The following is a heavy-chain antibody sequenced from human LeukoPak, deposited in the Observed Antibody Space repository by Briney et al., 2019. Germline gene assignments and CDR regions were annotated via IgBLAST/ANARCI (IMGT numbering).Heavy chain of an antibody. CDR1: GFTFSSYS. Sequence: GGSLRLSCAASGFTFSSYSMNWVRQAPGKGLEWVSSISSSSSYIYYADSVKGRFTISRDNAKNSLYLQMNSLRAEDTAVYYCARASTQYYYDSSVNWFDPWGQGTLVTVSS. CDR2: ISSSSSYI. V-gene: IGHV3-21*01. J-gene: IGHJ5*02. D-gene: IGHD3-22*01. CDR3: ARASTQYYYDSSVNWFDP.